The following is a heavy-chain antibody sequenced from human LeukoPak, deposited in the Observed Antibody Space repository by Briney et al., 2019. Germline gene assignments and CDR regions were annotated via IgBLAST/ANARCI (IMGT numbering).Heavy chain of an antibody. D-gene: IGHD3-9*01. CDR2: INHSGST. CDR3: ARGNYDILTGYLY. Sequence: PSVTLSLTCAVYGGSFSGYYWSWIRQPPGKGLEWIGEINHSGSTNYNPSLKSRVTISVDTSKNQFSLKLSSVTAADTAVYYCARGNYDILTGYLYWGQGTLVTVSS. J-gene: IGHJ4*02. V-gene: IGHV4-34*01. CDR1: GGSFSGYY.